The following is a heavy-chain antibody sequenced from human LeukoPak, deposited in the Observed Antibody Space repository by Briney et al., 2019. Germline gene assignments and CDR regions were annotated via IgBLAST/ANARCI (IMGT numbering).Heavy chain of an antibody. J-gene: IGHJ4*02. V-gene: IGHV4-4*07. CDR1: GGSISSYY. CDR2: IYTSGST. CDR3: ARDPKSYYDRSGYYYGRGNYFDY. Sequence: SETLSLTCTVSGGSISSYYWSWIRQPAGKGLEWIGRIYTSGSTNYNPSLKSRVTMSVDTSKNQFSLKLSSVTAADTAVYYCARDPKSYYDRSGYYYGRGNYFDYWGQGTLVTVSS. D-gene: IGHD3-22*01.